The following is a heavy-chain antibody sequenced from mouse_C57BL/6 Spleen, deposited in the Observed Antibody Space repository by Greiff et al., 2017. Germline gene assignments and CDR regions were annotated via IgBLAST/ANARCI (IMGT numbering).Heavy chain of an antibody. CDR2: IDPSDSYT. J-gene: IGHJ4*01. CDR3: APGPRMDY. CDR1: GYTFTSYW. Sequence: QVQLQQPGAELVLPGASVKLSCKASGYTFTSYWMHWVKQRPGQGLEWIGEIDPSDSYTNYNHKCKGKSTLTVDKSSSTAYMQLSSLTSEDAAVDYCAPGPRMDYWGQGTSVTVSS. V-gene: IGHV1-69*01.